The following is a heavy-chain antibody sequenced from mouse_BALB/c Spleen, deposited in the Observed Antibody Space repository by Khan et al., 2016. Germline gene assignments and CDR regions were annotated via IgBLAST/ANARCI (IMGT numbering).Heavy chain of an antibody. CDR3: TTVVPDY. V-gene: IGHV6-6*02. CDR2: IRLKSDNYAT. CDR1: GFTFSSYW. J-gene: IGHJ2*01. D-gene: IGHD1-1*01. Sequence: EVKLEESGGGLVQPGGSMKLSCVASGFTFSSYWMSWVRQSPEKGLEWVAEIRLKSDNYATHYAESVKGKFTISRDDSKSRLYLQMNSLRAEDTGMYYCTTVVPDYWGQGTTLTVSS.